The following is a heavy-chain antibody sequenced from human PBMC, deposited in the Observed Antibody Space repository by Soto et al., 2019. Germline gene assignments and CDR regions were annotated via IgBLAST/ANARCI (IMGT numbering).Heavy chain of an antibody. CDR2: IVPTVDTS. D-gene: IGHD5-12*01. V-gene: IGHV1-69*14. J-gene: IGHJ4*02. Sequence: QVQLVQSGAEVRQPASSVKVSCKTSGATFSSYAITWVRQAPGQGLEWMGGIVPTVDTSTDAQKFQGRVTITADKFTNTVYKELSSLRSDDTAFYYCLRVVAIPGYPDNWGQGSLVTVSS. CDR1: GATFSSYA. CDR3: LRVVAIPGYPDN.